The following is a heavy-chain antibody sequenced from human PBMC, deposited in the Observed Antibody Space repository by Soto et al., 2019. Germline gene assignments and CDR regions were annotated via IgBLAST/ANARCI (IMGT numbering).Heavy chain of an antibody. D-gene: IGHD1-1*01. Sequence: QVQLVESGGGVVQPGRSLRLSCAASGFTFSSYAMHWVRQAPGKGLEWVAVISYDGSNKYYADSVKGRFTISRDNSKNTLYLQMNSLRAEDTAVYYCARELLEPPRWFDPWGQGTLVTVSS. CDR2: ISYDGSNK. V-gene: IGHV3-30-3*01. CDR1: GFTFSSYA. CDR3: ARELLEPPRWFDP. J-gene: IGHJ5*02.